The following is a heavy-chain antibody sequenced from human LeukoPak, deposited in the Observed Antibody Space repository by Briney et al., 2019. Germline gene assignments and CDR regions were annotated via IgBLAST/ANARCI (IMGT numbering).Heavy chain of an antibody. CDR3: ARENPIAAAGAIDY. CDR1: GDSISSGDYY. V-gene: IGHV4-39*07. J-gene: IGHJ4*02. Sequence: PSETLSLTCTVSGDSISSGDYYWSWIRQPPGKGLEWIGEINHSGSTNYNPSLKSRVTISVDTSKNQFSLKLSSVTAADTAVYYCARENPIAAAGAIDYWGQGTLVTVSS. D-gene: IGHD6-13*01. CDR2: INHSGST.